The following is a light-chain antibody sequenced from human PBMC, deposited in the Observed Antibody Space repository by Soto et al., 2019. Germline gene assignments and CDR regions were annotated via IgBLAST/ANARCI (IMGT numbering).Light chain of an antibody. Sequence: EIVMTQSPATLSVSPGERATLSCRASQSVSTNLAWYQQKPGQPPRVLIYGASTRATGIQARFSGSGSGTEFILTISNLQSEDLAVYYCQNYNTLWGFRGPTTVQIK. V-gene: IGKV3-15*01. CDR2: GAS. J-gene: IGKJ4*01. CDR3: QNYNTLWG. CDR1: QSVSTN.